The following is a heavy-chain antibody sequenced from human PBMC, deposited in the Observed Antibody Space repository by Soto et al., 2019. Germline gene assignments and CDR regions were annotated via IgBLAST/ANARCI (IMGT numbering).Heavy chain of an antibody. CDR2: IIPIFGTP. V-gene: IGHV1-69*12. CDR1: GGTFSSYA. J-gene: IGHJ4*02. D-gene: IGHD6-13*01. Sequence: QVQLVQSGAEVKKPGSSVKVSCKASGGTFSSYAITWVRQAPGQGLEWMGGIIPIFGTPDYAQKFQGRVTITADESTSTAYMELSSLRSEDTAVYYCASTHRSTWYWGFDYWGQGTLVTVSS. CDR3: ASTHRSTWYWGFDY.